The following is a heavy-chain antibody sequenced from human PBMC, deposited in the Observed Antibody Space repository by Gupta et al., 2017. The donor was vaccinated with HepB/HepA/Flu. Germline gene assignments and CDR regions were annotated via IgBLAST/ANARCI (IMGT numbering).Heavy chain of an antibody. J-gene: IGHJ4*02. CDR3: ARDHRDGYNLDY. V-gene: IGHV3-33*01. Sequence: VAVIWYDGSNKYYADSVKGRFTISRDNSKNTLYLQMNSLRAEDTALCYCARDHRDGYNLDYWGQGTLVTVSS. D-gene: IGHD5-24*01. CDR2: IWYDGSNK.